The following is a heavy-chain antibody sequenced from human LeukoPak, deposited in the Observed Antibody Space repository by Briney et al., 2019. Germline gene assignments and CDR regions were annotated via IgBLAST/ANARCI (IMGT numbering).Heavy chain of an antibody. Sequence: SETLSLTCTVSGGSISSYYWIWIRQPPGQGLEWIGYIYYRGRTNYNPSLKSRVTISVDTSKNQFSLKLSSVTAADTAVYYCARVLGCSTTSCYAAYIDSWGQGTLVTVSS. CDR2: IYYRGRT. J-gene: IGHJ4*02. V-gene: IGHV4-59*01. D-gene: IGHD2-2*01. CDR3: ARVLGCSTTSCYAAYIDS. CDR1: GGSISSYY.